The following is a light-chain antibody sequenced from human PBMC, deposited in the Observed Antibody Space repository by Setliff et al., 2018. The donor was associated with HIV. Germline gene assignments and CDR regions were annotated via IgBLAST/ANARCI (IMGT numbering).Light chain of an antibody. Sequence: GGYNYVSWYQHHPGKAPKLMICDVSNRPSGVSNRFSGSKSGNTASLTISGLQAEDEADYYCSSYTSSNTFYVFGTGTKVTVL. V-gene: IGLV2-14*01. CDR3: SSYTSSNTFYV. J-gene: IGLJ1*01. CDR1: GGYNY. CDR2: DVS.